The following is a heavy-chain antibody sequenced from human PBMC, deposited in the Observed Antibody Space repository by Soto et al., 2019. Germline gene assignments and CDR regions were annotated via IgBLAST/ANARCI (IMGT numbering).Heavy chain of an antibody. CDR3: AREIITGTTYYYYYSGMDV. CDR1: GYTFTSYD. CDR2: MNPNSGNT. D-gene: IGHD1-20*01. Sequence: ASVTVSCKASGYTFTSYDINWVRQATGQGLEWMGWMNPNSGNTGYAQKFQGGVTMTRNTSISTAYMELSRLRSEDTAVYYCAREIITGTTYYYYYSGMDVWGQGTTVTVSS. J-gene: IGHJ6*02. V-gene: IGHV1-8*01.